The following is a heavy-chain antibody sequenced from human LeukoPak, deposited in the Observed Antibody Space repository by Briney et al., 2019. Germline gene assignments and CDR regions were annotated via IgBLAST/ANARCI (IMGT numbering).Heavy chain of an antibody. CDR3: AKTQYGGGGWYPLPYYFDY. Sequence: GGSLRLSCAASGFTFSSYAMSWVRQAPGKGLEWVSAISGSGGSTYYADSVKGRFTISRDNSKNTLYLQMNSLRAEDTAVYYCAKTQYGGGGWYPLPYYFDYWGQGTLVTVSS. J-gene: IGHJ4*02. D-gene: IGHD6-19*01. V-gene: IGHV3-23*01. CDR1: GFTFSSYA. CDR2: ISGSGGST.